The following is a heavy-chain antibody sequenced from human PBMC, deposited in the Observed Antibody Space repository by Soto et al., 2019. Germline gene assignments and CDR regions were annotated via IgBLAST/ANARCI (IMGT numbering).Heavy chain of an antibody. D-gene: IGHD3-22*01. CDR1: GGSFSGHS. CDR3: STRAYDTNGYYRFDP. Sequence: SETLSLTCAVYGGSFSGHSWTWIRQSPGKGLEWIGDINHSGRVNYSPSLKSRVTISLDTSKNQFSLTLSAVTAAGTAMYYCSTRAYDTNGYYRFDPWGQGTLVTVSS. CDR2: INHSGRV. J-gene: IGHJ5*01. V-gene: IGHV4-34*01.